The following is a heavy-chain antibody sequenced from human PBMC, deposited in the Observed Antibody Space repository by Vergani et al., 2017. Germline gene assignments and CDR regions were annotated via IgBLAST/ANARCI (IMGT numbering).Heavy chain of an antibody. Sequence: QVHLVESGGGVVQPGRSLRLSCVVSGFTSSYYGMHWVRQAPGKGLEWVAVISYDGTQEYYADSVKGRFTISRDNSKSTLYLQMNSLRAEDTAVYYCARKRCCTPGCQIGYFREWGQGTLVTVSS. D-gene: IGHD1-1*01. CDR1: GFTSSYYG. J-gene: IGHJ1*01. CDR2: ISYDGTQE. CDR3: ARKRCCTPGCQIGYFRE. V-gene: IGHV3-30*03.